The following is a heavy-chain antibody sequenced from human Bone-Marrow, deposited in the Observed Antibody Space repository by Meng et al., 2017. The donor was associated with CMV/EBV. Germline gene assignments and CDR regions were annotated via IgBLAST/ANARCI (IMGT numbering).Heavy chain of an antibody. CDR2: ISSSSSYI. D-gene: IGHD1-7*01. CDR1: GFTFSSYS. J-gene: IGHJ4*02. V-gene: IGHV3-21*01. CDR3: ARDPRRLELRGGIDY. Sequence: GGSLRLSCAASGFTFSSYSMNWVRQAPGKGLEWVSSISSSSSYIYYADSVKGRFTISRDNAKNSLYLQMNSLRAEDTAVYYCARDPRRLELRGGIDYWGQGTLVTVSS.